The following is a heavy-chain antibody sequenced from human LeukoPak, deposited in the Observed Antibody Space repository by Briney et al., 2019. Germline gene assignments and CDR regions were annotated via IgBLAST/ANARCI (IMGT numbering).Heavy chain of an antibody. J-gene: IGHJ3*02. D-gene: IGHD6-6*01. V-gene: IGHV3-21*04. CDR1: GFTFSKFP. Sequence: GGSLRLSCAASGFTFSKFPMGWVRQAPGRGLEWVSSISSSSTYIYYADSVKGRFTISRDNAKNSLYLQMNSLRAEDMALYYCAKDTQFEYSSSSWAFDIWGQGTMVTVSS. CDR2: ISSSSTYI. CDR3: AKDTQFEYSSSSWAFDI.